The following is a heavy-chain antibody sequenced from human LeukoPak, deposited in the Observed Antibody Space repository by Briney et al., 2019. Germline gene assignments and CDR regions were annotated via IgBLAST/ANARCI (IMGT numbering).Heavy chain of an antibody. J-gene: IGHJ3*02. D-gene: IGHD6-13*01. V-gene: IGHV1-2*02. CDR2: INPNSGGT. Sequence: ASVKVSCKASGYTFTGYYMHWVRQAPGQGLEWMGWINPNSGGTNYAQKFQGRVTMTRDTSISTAYMELSRLRSDDTAVYFCARPYSTSHAAAFDIWGQGTMVTVSS. CDR1: GYTFTGYY. CDR3: ARPYSTSHAAAFDI.